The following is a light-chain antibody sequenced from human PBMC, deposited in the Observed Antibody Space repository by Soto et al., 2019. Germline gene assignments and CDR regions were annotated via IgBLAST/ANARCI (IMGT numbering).Light chain of an antibody. CDR2: EVS. CDR1: SSDVGGYNS. J-gene: IGLJ2*01. Sequence: QSALTQPPSASGSPGQSVTISCTGTSSDVGGYNSVSWYQQHPGKAPKLIIYEVSKRPSGVPVRFSGSKSGNTASLTVAGLQADEEADYYCSSFAGRDNAVFGGGTKLTVL. CDR3: SSFAGRDNAV. V-gene: IGLV2-8*01.